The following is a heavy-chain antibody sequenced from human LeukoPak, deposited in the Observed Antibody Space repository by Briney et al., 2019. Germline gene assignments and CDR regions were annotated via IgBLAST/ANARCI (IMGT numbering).Heavy chain of an antibody. Sequence: PSETLSLTCAVSGGSISSGGYSWSWIRQPPGKGLEWIGYLYHSGSTYYNPSLKSRVTISVDRSNNQFSLKLSSVTAADTAVYYCARGFSYYYDSSAKRAFDIWGQGTMVTVSS. CDR2: LYHSGST. CDR1: GGSISSGGYS. D-gene: IGHD3-22*01. J-gene: IGHJ3*02. CDR3: ARGFSYYYDSSAKRAFDI. V-gene: IGHV4-30-2*01.